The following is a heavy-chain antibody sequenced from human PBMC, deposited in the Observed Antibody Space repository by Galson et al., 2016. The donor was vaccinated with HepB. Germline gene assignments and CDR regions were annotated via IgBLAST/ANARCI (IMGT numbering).Heavy chain of an antibody. Sequence: SLRLSCAASGSTFSGYAMRWVRQAPGKGLEWVAVISYDGSKKYYAESVKARFTISRDNSKNTLSLQMNNLRDEDTAVYYCARDPESYYDFWGGTVDYWGQGALVTVSS. CDR1: GSTFSGYA. V-gene: IGHV3-30*04. D-gene: IGHD3-3*01. CDR3: ARDPESYYDFWGGTVDY. J-gene: IGHJ4*02. CDR2: ISYDGSKK.